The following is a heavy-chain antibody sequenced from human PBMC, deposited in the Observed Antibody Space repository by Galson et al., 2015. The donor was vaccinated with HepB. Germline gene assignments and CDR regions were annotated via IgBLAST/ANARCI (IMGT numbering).Heavy chain of an antibody. Sequence: SVKVSCKASGYTFTNYYLHWVRQAPGQGLEWMAIIDPRGGGTTFAQKFQGRVTLTRDTSTSTVYMELSSLRSEDTAVYYCARGGSYFDGRGSLYNWFDPWGQGTLVTVSS. CDR1: GYTFTNYY. D-gene: IGHD3-22*01. V-gene: IGHV1-46*01. CDR3: ARGGSYFDGRGSLYNWFDP. J-gene: IGHJ5*02. CDR2: IDPRGGGT.